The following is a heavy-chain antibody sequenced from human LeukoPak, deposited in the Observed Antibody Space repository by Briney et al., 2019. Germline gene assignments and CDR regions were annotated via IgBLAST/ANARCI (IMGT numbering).Heavy chain of an antibody. CDR3: TRGTVLDY. Sequence: GGSLRLSCAASGFTFSSYWMHWVRQAPGKGLEWVAVISYDGSNKYYADSVKGRFTISRDNSKNTLYLQMNSLRAEDTAVYYCTRGTVLDYWGQGTLVTVSS. CDR1: GFTFSSYW. V-gene: IGHV3-30-3*01. J-gene: IGHJ4*02. D-gene: IGHD2-8*02. CDR2: ISYDGSNK.